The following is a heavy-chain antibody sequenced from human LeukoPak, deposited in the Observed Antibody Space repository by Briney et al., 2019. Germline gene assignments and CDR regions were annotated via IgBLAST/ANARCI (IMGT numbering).Heavy chain of an antibody. V-gene: IGHV4-39*01. J-gene: IGHJ4*02. CDR2: IYYSGST. Sequence: SETLSLTCTVSGGSISSSSYYWGWIRQPPGKGLEWIGSIYYSGSTYYNPSLKSRVTISVDTSKNQFSLKLSSVTAADTAVYYCARREFLYYFDYWGQGTLVTVSS. CDR1: GGSISSSSYY. CDR3: ARREFLYYFDY. D-gene: IGHD3-10*01.